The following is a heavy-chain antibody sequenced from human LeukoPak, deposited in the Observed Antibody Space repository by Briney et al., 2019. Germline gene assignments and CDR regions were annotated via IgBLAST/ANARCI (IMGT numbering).Heavy chain of an antibody. D-gene: IGHD3-22*01. CDR2: IYYSGST. V-gene: IGHV4-59*12. CDR1: GGSISSYY. CDR3: ARGRSRYYYDSSGAIGPLGY. J-gene: IGHJ4*02. Sequence: SETLSLTCTVSGGSISSYYWSWIRQPPGKGLEWIGYIYYSGSTNYNPSLKSRVTISVDTSKNQFSLKLSSVTAADTAVYYCARGRSRYYYDSSGAIGPLGYWGQGTLVTVSS.